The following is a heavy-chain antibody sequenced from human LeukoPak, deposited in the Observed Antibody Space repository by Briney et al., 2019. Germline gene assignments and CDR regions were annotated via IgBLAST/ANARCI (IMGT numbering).Heavy chain of an antibody. CDR3: TRDRGAYNLYDY. V-gene: IGHV3-49*04. CDR1: GFTFNIYG. CDR2: IRSKAYGETA. Sequence: GVLRLSCAASGFTFNIYGMSWVRQAPGKGLEWVGFIRSKAYGETADYAASVKGRFTISRDDSKAIAYLQMNSLKTEDTAVYHCTRDRGAYNLYDYWGQGTLVTVSS. J-gene: IGHJ4*02. D-gene: IGHD1-1*01.